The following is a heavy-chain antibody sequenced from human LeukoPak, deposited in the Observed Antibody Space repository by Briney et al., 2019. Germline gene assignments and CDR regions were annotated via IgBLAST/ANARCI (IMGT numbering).Heavy chain of an antibody. V-gene: IGHV3-7*01. D-gene: IGHD3-10*01. Sequence: PGGSLRLSCEGSEFSFSSHWMSWVRQAPGKGLEWVAKIKQDGSEKYYVDSVKGRFTISRDNAKNSMYLLMNSLRVEDTAVYYCVRDVLYYYGAERLFWFDPWGQGTLVTVSS. J-gene: IGHJ5*02. CDR2: IKQDGSEK. CDR3: VRDVLYYYGAERLFWFDP. CDR1: EFSFSSHW.